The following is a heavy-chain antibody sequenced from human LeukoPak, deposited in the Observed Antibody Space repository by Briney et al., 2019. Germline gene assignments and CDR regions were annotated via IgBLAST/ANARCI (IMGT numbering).Heavy chain of an antibody. J-gene: IGHJ4*02. CDR1: GGSISSGGYY. D-gene: IGHD2-2*01. CDR2: IYHSGST. CDR3: ARDSGSDCSSTSCYPDY. Sequence: SETLSLTCTVSGGSISSGGYYWSWIRQPPGKGLEWIGYIYHSGSTYYNPSLKSRVTISVDRSKNQFSLKLSSVTAADTAVYYCARDSGSDCSSTSCYPDYWGQGTLVTVSS. V-gene: IGHV4-30-2*01.